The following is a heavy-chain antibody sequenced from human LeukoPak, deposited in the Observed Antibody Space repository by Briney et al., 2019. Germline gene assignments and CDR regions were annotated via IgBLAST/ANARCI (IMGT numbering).Heavy chain of an antibody. Sequence: PGGSLRLSCAASGFTFSSYAMSWVRQAPGKGLEWVSAISGSGGSTYYADSVKGRFTISRDNSKNTLYLQMNSLRAEDTAVYYCAKDLRRQWLVRGGLYYFDYWGQGTLVTVSS. CDR2: ISGSGGST. V-gene: IGHV3-23*01. CDR3: AKDLRRQWLVRGGLYYFDY. J-gene: IGHJ4*02. CDR1: GFTFSSYA. D-gene: IGHD6-19*01.